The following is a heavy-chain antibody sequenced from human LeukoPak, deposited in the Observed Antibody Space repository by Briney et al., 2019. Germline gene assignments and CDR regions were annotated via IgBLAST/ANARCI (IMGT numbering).Heavy chain of an antibody. CDR3: AGGPTSSFDY. V-gene: IGHV4-59*08. D-gene: IGHD2-2*01. J-gene: IGHJ4*02. CDR2: LYYTGST. CDR1: GESFSTYY. Sequence: SETLSLTCAVYGESFSTYYWSWIRQPPGKGLEWIGYLYYTGSTNYNPSLKSRVTISVDRSKKQFSLKVSSVTAADTAVYYCAGGPTSSFDYWGQGTLVTVSS.